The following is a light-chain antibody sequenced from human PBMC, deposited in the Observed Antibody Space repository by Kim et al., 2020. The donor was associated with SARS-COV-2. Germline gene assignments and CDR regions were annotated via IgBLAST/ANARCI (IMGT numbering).Light chain of an antibody. CDR3: AAWDDRLSGRT. J-gene: IGLJ2*01. Sequence: QSVLTQPPSASGTPGQRVTISCSGSSSNIGSNYVYWYQQLPGTAPKALIYRNNHRPSGVPDRFSGSKSGTSASLAISGLRSEDEAVYYCAAWDDRLSGRTFGGGTKLTVL. V-gene: IGLV1-47*01. CDR2: RNN. CDR1: SSNIGSNY.